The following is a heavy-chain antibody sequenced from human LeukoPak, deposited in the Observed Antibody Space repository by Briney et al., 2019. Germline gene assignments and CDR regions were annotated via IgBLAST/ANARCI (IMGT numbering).Heavy chain of an antibody. Sequence: GGSLRLSCAASGFTVSSNYMILVRQAPGKGLEWVSVIYSGGSTYYADSVKGRFTISRDTSKNTLYLQMNSLRAEDTAVYYCARESRYSGYDYGDAFDIWGQGTMVTVSS. CDR3: ARESRYSGYDYGDAFDI. V-gene: IGHV3-53*01. D-gene: IGHD5-12*01. J-gene: IGHJ3*02. CDR1: GFTVSSNY. CDR2: IYSGGST.